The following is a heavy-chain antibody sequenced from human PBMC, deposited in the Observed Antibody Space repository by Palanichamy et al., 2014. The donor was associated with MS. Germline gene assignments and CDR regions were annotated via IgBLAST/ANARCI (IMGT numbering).Heavy chain of an antibody. CDR3: ARDYYHDTSGYSYDAFDI. J-gene: IGHJ3*02. V-gene: IGHV1-18*04. CDR2: ISGYNGHT. CDR1: GYTFTTYG. D-gene: IGHD3-22*01. Sequence: QGQXVQSGAEVKKPGASVKVSCKASGYTFTTYGISWVRQAPGQGLEWMGWISGYNGHTNYAQKFQGRVTMTTETATSTAYMEPRSLRSDDTAEYFCARDYYHDTSGYSYDAFDIWGQGTMVSVPS.